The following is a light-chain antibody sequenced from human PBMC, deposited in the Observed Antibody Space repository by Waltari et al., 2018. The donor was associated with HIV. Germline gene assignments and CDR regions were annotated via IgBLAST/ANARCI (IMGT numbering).Light chain of an antibody. V-gene: IGKV1-5*03. J-gene: IGKJ2*01. CDR2: KAS. CDR3: QRYNTYPYT. Sequence: DIQMTQSPSTLSASVGDRATITCRASQSISSWLAWYQQKPGTAPKLLIYKASTLESGVPSRFSGSGSGTEFTLTISSLQPDDFATYYCQRYNTYPYTFGQGTKLE. CDR1: QSISSW.